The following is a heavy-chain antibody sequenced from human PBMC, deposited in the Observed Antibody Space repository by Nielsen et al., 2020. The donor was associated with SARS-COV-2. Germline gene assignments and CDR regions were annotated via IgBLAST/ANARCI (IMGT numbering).Heavy chain of an antibody. CDR1: GGTFSSYA. Sequence: SVKVSCKASGGTFSSYAISWVRQAPGQGLEWMGGIIPIFGTANYAQKFQGRVTITADESTSTAYVELSSLRSEDTAVYYCARAEQWLVRNFEGSYFDYWGQGTLVTVSS. J-gene: IGHJ4*02. CDR2: IIPIFGTA. D-gene: IGHD6-19*01. V-gene: IGHV1-69*13. CDR3: ARAEQWLVRNFEGSYFDY.